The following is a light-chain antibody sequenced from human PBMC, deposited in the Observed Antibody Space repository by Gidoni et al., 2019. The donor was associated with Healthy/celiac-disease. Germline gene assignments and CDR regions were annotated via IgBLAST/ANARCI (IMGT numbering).Light chain of an antibody. J-gene: IGKJ3*01. CDR1: QSVSSSY. Sequence: EIVLTQSPGTLSLSPGERATLSCRASQSVSSSYLAWYQQKPGQAPRLLIYGASSRATGIPDRFSGSGSGTDFTLTISRLEPADFAVYYCQQYGSSPVTFXPXTKVDIK. CDR2: GAS. V-gene: IGKV3-20*01. CDR3: QQYGSSPVT.